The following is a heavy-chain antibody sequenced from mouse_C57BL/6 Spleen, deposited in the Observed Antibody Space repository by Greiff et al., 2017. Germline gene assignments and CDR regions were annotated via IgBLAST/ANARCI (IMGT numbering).Heavy chain of an antibody. CDR1: GYTFTSYW. V-gene: IGHV1-59*01. CDR3: VAYYSSYWYFDV. Sequence: QVQLQQPGAELVRPGTSVKLSCKASGYTFTSYWMHWVKQRPGQGLEWIGVIDPSDSYTNYNQKFKGKATLTVDTSSSPAYMQLSSLTSEDSAVYYCVAYYSSYWYFDVWGTGTTVTVSS. D-gene: IGHD2-5*01. J-gene: IGHJ1*03. CDR2: IDPSDSYT.